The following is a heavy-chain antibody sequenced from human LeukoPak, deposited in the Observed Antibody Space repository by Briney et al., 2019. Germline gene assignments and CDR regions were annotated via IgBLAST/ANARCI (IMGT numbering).Heavy chain of an antibody. J-gene: IGHJ4*02. V-gene: IGHV3-9*01. CDR1: GFTFDDYA. Sequence: GGSLRLSCAASGFTFDDYAMHWVRQAPGKGLEWVSGISWNSGSIGYADSVKGRFTISRDNAKNSLYLQMNSLRPEDTALYYCAKDILRESYALDYWGQGTLVTVSS. CDR3: AKDILRESYALDY. D-gene: IGHD2-2*01. CDR2: ISWNSGSI.